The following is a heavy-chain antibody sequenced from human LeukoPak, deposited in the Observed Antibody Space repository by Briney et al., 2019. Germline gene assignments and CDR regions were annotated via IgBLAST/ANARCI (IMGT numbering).Heavy chain of an antibody. Sequence: SETLSLTCTVSGGSISSGSYYWSWIRRPAGKGLEWIGRIYTSGSTNYNPSLKSRVTISVDTSKNQFSLKLSSVTAADTAVYYCAGEIIVDYWGQGTLVTVSS. CDR1: GGSISSGSYY. CDR2: IYTSGST. CDR3: AGEIIVDY. V-gene: IGHV4-61*02. J-gene: IGHJ4*02.